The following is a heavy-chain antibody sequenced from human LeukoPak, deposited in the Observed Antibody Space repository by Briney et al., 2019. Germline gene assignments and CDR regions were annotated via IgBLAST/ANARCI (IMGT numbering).Heavy chain of an antibody. V-gene: IGHV4-39*07. CDR2: IYYSGST. CDR3: ARVVEGYCTNGVCPKRSVDDAFDI. Sequence: SETLSLTCTVSGGSISSSSYYWGWIRQPPGKGLEWIGSIYYSGSTYYNPFLKSRVTISVDTSKNQFSLKLSSVTAEDTAVYYCARVVEGYCTNGVCPKRSVDDAFDIWGQGTMVTVSS. CDR1: GGSISSSSYY. J-gene: IGHJ3*02. D-gene: IGHD2-8*01.